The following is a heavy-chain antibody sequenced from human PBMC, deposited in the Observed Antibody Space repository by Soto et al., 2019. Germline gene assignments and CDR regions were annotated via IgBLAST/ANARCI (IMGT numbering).Heavy chain of an antibody. CDR2: INNSGAST. J-gene: IGHJ4*02. D-gene: IGHD3-3*01. CDR1: GFTFSRDA. V-gene: IGHV3-23*01. CDR3: AKVTIFGVVDY. Sequence: EVQLLESGGGLVQPGGSLRLSCTASGFTFSRDAMSWARQAPGKGLEWVATINNSGASTNYADSVKGRFTISRDNSKNTLYVQMSSLRANDTAVYYCAKVTIFGVVDYWGQGTLVTVSS.